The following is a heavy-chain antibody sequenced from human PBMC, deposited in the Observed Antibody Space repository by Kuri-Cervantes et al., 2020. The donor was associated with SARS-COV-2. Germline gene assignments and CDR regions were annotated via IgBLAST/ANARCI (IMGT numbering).Heavy chain of an antibody. D-gene: IGHD3-10*01. CDR2: ISLPGGDT. CDR3: AKDLISASYFGSGSPDY. CDR1: TFTFNNYA. Sequence: GESLKISCAASTFTFNNYALIWVRQAPGKGLEWVSSISLPGGDTYYADSVKGRFTISRDNSASTMFLQMNSLRAEGTALYFCAKDLISASYFGSGSPDYWGQGTLVTVSS. V-gene: IGHV3-23*01. J-gene: IGHJ4*02.